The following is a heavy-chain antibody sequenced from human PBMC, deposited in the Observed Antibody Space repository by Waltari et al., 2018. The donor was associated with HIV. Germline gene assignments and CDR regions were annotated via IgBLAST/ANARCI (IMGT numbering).Heavy chain of an antibody. CDR1: GFSVSSHY. Sequence: EVQLVESGGGLVQPGGSLRLSCAASGFSVSSHYKRWIRQTPGKGLECVSFTYSGGTTYYADSVKGRFSISRDNSKDTLYLQMNTLRAEDTAIYYCVKRTDSSGFYEHDAFDVWGQGTLVTVSS. J-gene: IGHJ3*01. CDR3: VKRTDSSGFYEHDAFDV. D-gene: IGHD6-19*01. V-gene: IGHV3-53*01. CDR2: TYSGGTT.